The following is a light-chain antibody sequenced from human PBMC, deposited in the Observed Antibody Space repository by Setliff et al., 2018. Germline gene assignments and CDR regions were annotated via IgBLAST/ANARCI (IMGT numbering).Light chain of an antibody. J-gene: IGLJ1*01. CDR3: SSYSTRTSLDV. Sequence: QSVLTQPASVSASPGQSITISCTGTSTDVGTFDLVSWYQQHPGKAPKLMIYEVSQRPSGVSHRFSASKSGNTASLTISGLQVEDEADYYCSSYSTRTSLDVFGTGTKVTVL. V-gene: IGLV2-14*02. CDR2: EVS. CDR1: STDVGTFDL.